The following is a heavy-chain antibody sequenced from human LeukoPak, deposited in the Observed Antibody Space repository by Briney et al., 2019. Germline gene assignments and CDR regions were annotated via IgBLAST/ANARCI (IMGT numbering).Heavy chain of an antibody. D-gene: IGHD2-2*02. CDR2: ISSSSTYI. J-gene: IGHJ4*02. CDR3: ARALSDAPTLGYCSGTSCYTAY. V-gene: IGHV3-21*01. CDR1: GFTFSSYS. Sequence: GGSLRLSCAASGFTFSSYSMNWVRQAPGKGLEWVSSISSSSTYIYYADSVKGRFTISRDNAKNSLYLQMNSLRAEDTAVYYCARALSDAPTLGYCSGTSCYTAYWGQGTLVTVSS.